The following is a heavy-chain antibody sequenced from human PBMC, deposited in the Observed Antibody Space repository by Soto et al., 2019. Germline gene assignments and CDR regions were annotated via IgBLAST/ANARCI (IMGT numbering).Heavy chain of an antibody. J-gene: IGHJ4*02. Sequence: PGGSLRLSCAASGFTFSSYAMHWVRQAPGKGLEWVAVISYDGSNKYYADSVKGRFTISRDNSKNTLYLQMNSLRAEDTAVYYCARDAHLVGATPLDYWGQGTLVTVSS. V-gene: IGHV3-30-3*01. CDR2: ISYDGSNK. CDR3: ARDAHLVGATPLDY. D-gene: IGHD1-26*01. CDR1: GFTFSSYA.